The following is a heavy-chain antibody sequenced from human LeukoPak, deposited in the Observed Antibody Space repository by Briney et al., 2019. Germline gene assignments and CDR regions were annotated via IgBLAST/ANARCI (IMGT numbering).Heavy chain of an antibody. J-gene: IGHJ6*02. CDR1: GFTFSSYD. V-gene: IGHV3-13*01. D-gene: IGHD6-6*01. CDR2: IGIAGDT. Sequence: GGSLRLSCAASGFTFSSYDMHWVRQTIGKGLEWFSSIGIAGDTYYPGSVKGRFTISRENAKNSLYLQMNSLRAGDTAVYYCARAPPYSSASWGYYGMDVWGQGTTVTVSS. CDR3: ARAPPYSSASWGYYGMDV.